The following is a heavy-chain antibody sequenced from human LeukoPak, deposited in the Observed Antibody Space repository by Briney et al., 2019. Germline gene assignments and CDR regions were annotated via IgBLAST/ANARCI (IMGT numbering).Heavy chain of an antibody. CDR2: ISSNGGST. CDR3: ARGVTTLGRYMDV. J-gene: IGHJ6*03. V-gene: IGHV3-64*01. Sequence: GGSLRLSCAASGFTFSSYAMHWVRQAPGKGLEYVSAISSNGGSTYYANSVKGRFTISRDNSKNTLYLQMGSLRAEDMAVYYCARGVTTLGRYMDVWGKGTTVTVSS. D-gene: IGHD4-17*01. CDR1: GFTFSSYA.